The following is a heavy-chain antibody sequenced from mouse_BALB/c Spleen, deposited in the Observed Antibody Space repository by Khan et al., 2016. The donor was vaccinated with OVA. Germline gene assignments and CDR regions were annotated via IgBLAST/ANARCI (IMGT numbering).Heavy chain of an antibody. J-gene: IGHJ4*01. Sequence: EVQLQESGPGLVKPSQSLSLTCTVTGYSITSDYAWNWIRQFPGNKLEWMGYISYSGSTTYNPSLKSRISITRDTSKDQFFLQLKSVTSEDTATYYCESELGRYYALDYWGQGTSVTVSS. D-gene: IGHD4-1*01. CDR1: GYSITSDYA. V-gene: IGHV3-2*02. CDR3: ESELGRYYALDY. CDR2: ISYSGST.